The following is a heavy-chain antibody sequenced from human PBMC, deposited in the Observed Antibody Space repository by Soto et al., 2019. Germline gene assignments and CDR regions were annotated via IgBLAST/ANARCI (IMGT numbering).Heavy chain of an antibody. D-gene: IGHD2-15*01. CDR2: ISSGGTYT. CDR3: ARTFVDGMAAFGP. CDR1: GFTLSTYW. V-gene: IGHV3-74*01. J-gene: IGHJ5*02. Sequence: EVQLVESGGGLVQPGRSLRHSCAASGFTLSTYWMHWVRQFPGKGRVWVSRISSGGTYTNYAESVKGRFTISRDSARNTVFVQMNYRTSEDTAVYYSARTFVDGMAAFGPWGQATLVTVSS.